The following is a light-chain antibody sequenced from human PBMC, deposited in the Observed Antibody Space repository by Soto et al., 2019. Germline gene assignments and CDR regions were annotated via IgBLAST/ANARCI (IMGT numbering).Light chain of an antibody. Sequence: LTQPVSVSGSPGQSITISCTGTSSDVGGHSYVSWYQQHPGKAPKLMIYDVSNRPSGVSNRFSGSKSGNTASLTISGLQAEDEADYYCSSYTSSSTRVFGTGTKVTVL. V-gene: IGLV2-14*01. CDR2: DVS. CDR3: SSYTSSSTRV. J-gene: IGLJ1*01. CDR1: SSDVGGHSY.